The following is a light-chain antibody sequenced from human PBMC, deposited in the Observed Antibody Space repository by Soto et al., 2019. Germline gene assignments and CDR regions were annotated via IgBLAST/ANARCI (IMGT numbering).Light chain of an antibody. CDR3: TSYAGINTLV. V-gene: IGLV2-8*01. Sequence: QSALTQPPSASGSPGQTVPISCTGTSSDVGAYNYVSWYQEYPGKAPKLIIYHVIKRPSGVPDRFSGSKSGNTASLTVSGLQAEDEADYYCTSYAGINTLVFGGGTKLTVL. CDR1: SSDVGAYNY. CDR2: HVI. J-gene: IGLJ3*02.